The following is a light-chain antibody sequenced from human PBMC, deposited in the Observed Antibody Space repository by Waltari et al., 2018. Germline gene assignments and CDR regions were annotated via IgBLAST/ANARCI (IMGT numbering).Light chain of an antibody. V-gene: IGLV1-44*01. Sequence: QSVLTQPPSASGTPGQRVTISCSGSSSHIGSNTVNWYQQLPGAAPKLLIYSNNQRPTGVPDRFAGSESGTSASLAIDGLQSEDEADYYCAPWDDSLNGWVFGGGTKLTVL. J-gene: IGLJ3*02. CDR3: APWDDSLNGWV. CDR2: SNN. CDR1: SSHIGSNT.